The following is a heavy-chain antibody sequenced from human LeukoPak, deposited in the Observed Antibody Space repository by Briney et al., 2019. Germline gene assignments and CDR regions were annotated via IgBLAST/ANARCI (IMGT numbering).Heavy chain of an antibody. J-gene: IGHJ4*02. CDR3: AKDFHLGVVPMYYFDY. CDR1: GFTFSSYA. D-gene: IGHD3-3*01. Sequence: GGSLRLSCAASGFTFSSYAMSWVRQAPGKGLEWVSAISGSGGSTYYADSVKGRFTISRDNSKNTLYLQMNSLRAEDTAVYYCAKDFHLGVVPMYYFDYWGQGTLVTVSS. CDR2: ISGSGGST. V-gene: IGHV3-23*01.